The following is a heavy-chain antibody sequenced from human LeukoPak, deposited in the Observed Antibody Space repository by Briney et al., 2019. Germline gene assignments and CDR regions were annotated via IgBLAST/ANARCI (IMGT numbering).Heavy chain of an antibody. V-gene: IGHV3-7*05. J-gene: IGHJ4*02. Sequence: GESLKISCAASGFTFSDYWMSWVRQAPGKGLEWVANIKQDGSETYYVDSVKGRFTISRDNAKKSLYLQMNSLRAEDTAVYCCARHTTMGYWGQGTLVTVSS. CDR3: ARHTTMGY. CDR1: GFTFSDYW. CDR2: IKQDGSET. D-gene: IGHD3-10*01.